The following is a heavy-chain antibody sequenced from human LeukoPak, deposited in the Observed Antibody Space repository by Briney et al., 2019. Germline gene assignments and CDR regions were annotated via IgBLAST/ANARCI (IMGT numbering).Heavy chain of an antibody. CDR3: ARTSVSSGWPELFDF. D-gene: IGHD6-19*01. CDR2: ISGSGANK. J-gene: IGHJ4*02. CDR1: EFTFDSYA. V-gene: IGHV3-23*01. Sequence: SGGSLRLSCAASEFTFDSYAMNWVRQAPGKGLEWVSDISGSGANKYYAKSVKGRFTIPRDNSKSTLFLQMDSLRAEDKAIYYGARTSVSSGWPELFDFLGQGTLVTVSS.